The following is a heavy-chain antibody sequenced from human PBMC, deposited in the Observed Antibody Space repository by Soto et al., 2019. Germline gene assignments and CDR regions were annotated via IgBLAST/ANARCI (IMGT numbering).Heavy chain of an antibody. CDR1: GYTFTSYA. V-gene: IGHV1-3*01. Sequence: ASVKVSCKASGYTFTSYAMHWVRQAPGQRLEWMGWINAGNGNTKYSQKFQGRVTITRDTSASTAYMELSSLRSEDTAVYYCARAYYYGSGTLRWFDPWGQGTLVTVSS. CDR2: INAGNGNT. D-gene: IGHD3-10*01. CDR3: ARAYYYGSGTLRWFDP. J-gene: IGHJ5*02.